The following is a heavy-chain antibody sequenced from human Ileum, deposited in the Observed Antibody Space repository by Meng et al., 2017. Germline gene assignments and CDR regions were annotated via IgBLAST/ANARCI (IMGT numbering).Heavy chain of an antibody. CDR3: ARGYSGSYRIDY. D-gene: IGHD1-26*01. CDR1: GFTFRSYW. J-gene: IGHJ4*02. Sequence: EVQLVESVEGLVSSGGALRLSCAASGFTFRSYWMPWVRQTPGKGLVWVSRINSDETSTSYVDSVKGRFTISRDNAKNTLYLQMNSLRVEDTAVYYCARGYSGSYRIDYWGQGNLVTVSS. CDR2: INSDETST. V-gene: IGHV3-74*01.